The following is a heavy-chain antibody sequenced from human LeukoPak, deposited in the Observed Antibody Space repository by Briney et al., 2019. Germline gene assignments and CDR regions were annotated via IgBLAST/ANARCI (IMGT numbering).Heavy chain of an antibody. CDR3: ARKSSGWYIH. CDR1: GYSISSGYY. CDR2: IYHSGST. V-gene: IGHV4-38-2*02. D-gene: IGHD6-19*01. Sequence: SETLSLTCTVSGYSISSGYYWGWIRQPPGKGLEWIGSIYHSGSTYYNPFLKSRVTISVDTSKNQFSLKLSSVTAADTAVYYCARKSSGWYIHWGQGTLVTVSS. J-gene: IGHJ4*02.